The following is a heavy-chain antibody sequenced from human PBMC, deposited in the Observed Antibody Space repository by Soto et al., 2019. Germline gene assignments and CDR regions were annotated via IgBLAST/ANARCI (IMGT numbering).Heavy chain of an antibody. D-gene: IGHD6-13*01. CDR2: IGTAGDT. J-gene: IGHJ4*02. Sequence: GGSLRLSCAASGFTFSSYDMHWVRQATGKGLEWVSAIGTAGDTYYPGSVKGRFTISRENAKNSLYLQMNSLRAGDTAVYYCARAGERAGTSSSHYDYWGQGTLVTVSS. V-gene: IGHV3-13*01. CDR1: GFTFSSYD. CDR3: ARAGERAGTSSSHYDY.